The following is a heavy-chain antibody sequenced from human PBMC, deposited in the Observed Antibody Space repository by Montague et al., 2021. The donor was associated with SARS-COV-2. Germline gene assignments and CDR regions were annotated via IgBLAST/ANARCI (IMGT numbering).Heavy chain of an antibody. J-gene: IGHJ3*02. D-gene: IGHD4-23*01. CDR1: GGSITGYY. CDR3: VRDHPYGGPRGAYDI. CDR2: IYGGGAV. V-gene: IGHV4-59*01. Sequence: SETLSLTCTVSGGSITGYYWSWLRLSPGKGLEWIAYIYGGGAVNYSPSLGSRVTISPDTPKNQLSLKVNSVTAADTAVYYCVRDHPYGGPRGAYDIWGQGTVVTVSS.